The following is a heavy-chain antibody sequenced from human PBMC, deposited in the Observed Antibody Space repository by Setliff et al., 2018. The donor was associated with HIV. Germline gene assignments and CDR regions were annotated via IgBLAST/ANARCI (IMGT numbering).Heavy chain of an antibody. CDR1: GGTFNSYA. V-gene: IGHV1-69*13. CDR2: IIPVFGTA. CDR3: ARGMYSSGWYDAFDI. J-gene: IGHJ3*02. D-gene: IGHD6-19*01. Sequence: SVKVSCKASGGTFNSYAINWVRQAPGQGLEWMGGIIPVFGTANYAQNFQGRVTITADGSTSTAYMELSSLRSEDTAVYYCARGMYSSGWYDAFDIWGQGTMVTVSS.